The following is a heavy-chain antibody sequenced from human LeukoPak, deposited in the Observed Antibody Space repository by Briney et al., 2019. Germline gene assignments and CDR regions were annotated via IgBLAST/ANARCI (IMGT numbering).Heavy chain of an antibody. CDR2: FYYSGST. CDR3: TRLNYYGSGSYWMYNWFDP. CDR1: GDSISSYY. D-gene: IGHD3-10*01. Sequence: SETLSLTCTVSGDSISSYYWSWIRQPPGKGLEWIGYFYYSGSTNYNPSLKSRVTISVDTSKNQFSLKLSSMTAADTAVYYCTRLNYYGSGSYWMYNWFDPWGQGTLVTVSS. V-gene: IGHV4-59*01. J-gene: IGHJ5*02.